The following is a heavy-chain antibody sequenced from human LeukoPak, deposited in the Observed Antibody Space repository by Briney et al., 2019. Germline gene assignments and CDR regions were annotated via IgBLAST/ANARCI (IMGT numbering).Heavy chain of an antibody. CDR2: INHSGST. CDR3: ALSPYYGSGSYYY. J-gene: IGHJ4*02. V-gene: IGHV4-34*01. D-gene: IGHD3-10*01. Sequence: PSETLSLTCAVYGGSFSGYYWSWIRQPPGKGLEWIGEINHSGSTNYNPSLQSRVTISVDTSKNQFSLKLSSVTAADTAVYYCALSPYYGSGSYYYWGQGTLVTVSS. CDR1: GGSFSGYY.